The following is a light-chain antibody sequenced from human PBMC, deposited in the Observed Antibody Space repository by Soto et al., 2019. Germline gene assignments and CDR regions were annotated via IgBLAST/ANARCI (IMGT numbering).Light chain of an antibody. CDR3: SSYTSRSVV. Sequence: QSALTQPASVSGSPGQSITISCTGTSSDVGGYNYVSWYQQHPGKAPKLMIYDVSNRPSGVSNRFSGSKSGNTASLTISGLQAEDEADYYCSSYTSRSVVFGGGTTLTVL. V-gene: IGLV2-14*01. CDR2: DVS. CDR1: SSDVGGYNY. J-gene: IGLJ2*01.